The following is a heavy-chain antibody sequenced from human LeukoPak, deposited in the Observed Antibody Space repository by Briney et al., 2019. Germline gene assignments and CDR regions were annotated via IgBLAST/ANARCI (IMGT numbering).Heavy chain of an antibody. Sequence: GGSLRLSCAASGFTFSSYAMSWVRQAPGKGLEWVSAISGSGGTTYYADSVKGRFTISRDNSKNTLYLQMNSLRAEDTAVYYCAKDMRFDWTPYYFDYWGQGTLVTVSS. J-gene: IGHJ4*02. D-gene: IGHD3-9*01. CDR2: ISGSGGTT. V-gene: IGHV3-23*01. CDR1: GFTFSSYA. CDR3: AKDMRFDWTPYYFDY.